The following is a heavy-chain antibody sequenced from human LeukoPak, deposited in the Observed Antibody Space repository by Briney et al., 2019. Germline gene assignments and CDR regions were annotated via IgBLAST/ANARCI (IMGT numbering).Heavy chain of an antibody. J-gene: IGHJ5*02. CDR3: ARARDGHINNWFDP. V-gene: IGHV4-34*01. CDR2: INHSGST. D-gene: IGHD5-24*01. Sequence: SETLSLTCAVYGGSFSGYYWSWIRQPPGKGLEWIGEINHSGSTNYNPSLKSRVTISVDTSKNQFSLKMSSVTAADTAVYYCARARDGHINNWFDPWGQGTLVIVSS. CDR1: GGSFSGYY.